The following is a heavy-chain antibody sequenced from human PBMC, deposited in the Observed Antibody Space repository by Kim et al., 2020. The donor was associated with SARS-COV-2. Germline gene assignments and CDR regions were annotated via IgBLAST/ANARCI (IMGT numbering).Heavy chain of an antibody. D-gene: IGHD4-17*01. J-gene: IGHJ3*02. V-gene: IGHV3-33*06. CDR1: GFTFSSYG. Sequence: GGSLRLSCAASGFTFSSYGMHWVRQAPGKGLEWVAVIWYDGSNKYYADSVKGRFTISRDNSKNTLYLQMNSLRAEDTAVYYCAKLGETTVVTRTDAFDIWGQGTMVTVSS. CDR3: AKLGETTVVTRTDAFDI. CDR2: IWYDGSNK.